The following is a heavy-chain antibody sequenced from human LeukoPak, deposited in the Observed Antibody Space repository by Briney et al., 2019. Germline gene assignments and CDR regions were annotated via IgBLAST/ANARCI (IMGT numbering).Heavy chain of an antibody. D-gene: IGHD3-16*01. V-gene: IGHV1-69*04. CDR2: IIPILGIA. Sequence: SVRVSCKASGGTFSSYAISWVRQAPGQGLEWMGRIIPILGIANYAQKFQGRVTITADKSTSTAYMELSSLRSEDTAVYYCARALRGSFDYWGQGTLVTVSS. J-gene: IGHJ4*02. CDR1: GGTFSSYA. CDR3: ARALRGSFDY.